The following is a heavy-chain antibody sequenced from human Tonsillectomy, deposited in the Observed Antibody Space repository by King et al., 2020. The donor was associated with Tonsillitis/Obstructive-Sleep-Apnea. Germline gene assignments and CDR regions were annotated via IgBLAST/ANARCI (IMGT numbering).Heavy chain of an antibody. D-gene: IGHD2-2*02. CDR2: INPDTGGT. J-gene: IGHJ5*02. CDR3: ARDGEYCTSTSFYTGDNCFDP. Sequence: QLVQSGAEVKKPGASVKVSCKASGYTFTGYYMHWVRQAPGQGLEWMGWINPDTGGTNYAQKFQGRVTMTRDTSISTAYMELSSLRSDDTAVYYCARDGEYCTSTSFYTGDNCFDPWGKGTLVTVSS. V-gene: IGHV1-2*02. CDR1: GYTFTGYY.